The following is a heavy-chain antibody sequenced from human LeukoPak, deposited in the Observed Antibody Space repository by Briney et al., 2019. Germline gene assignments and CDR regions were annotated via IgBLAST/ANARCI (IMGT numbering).Heavy chain of an antibody. V-gene: IGHV4-39*07. CDR3: AKGAGGFSYYNWFDP. J-gene: IGHJ5*02. CDR1: GGSISSSSYY. D-gene: IGHD5-18*01. Sequence: SETLSLTCTVSGGSISSSSYYWGWIRQPPGKGLEWIGSIYYSGTTHYNPSLESRVTISVDASKNQFSLKLASVTAADTAVYYCAKGAGGFSYYNWFDPWGQGTLVTVSS. CDR2: IYYSGTT.